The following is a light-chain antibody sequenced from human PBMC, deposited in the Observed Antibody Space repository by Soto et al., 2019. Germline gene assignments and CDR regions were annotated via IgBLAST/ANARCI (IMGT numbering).Light chain of an antibody. Sequence: QSVLTQPPSASGTPGLRVTISCSGSSSNIGGNFVFWYQQLPGTAPKLLIYRNNQRPSGVPDRFSGSNSGTSASLAISGLRSEDEADYYCAAWDDSLSGVVFGGGTKVTVL. CDR3: AAWDDSLSGVV. J-gene: IGLJ2*01. CDR2: RNN. CDR1: SSNIGGNF. V-gene: IGLV1-47*01.